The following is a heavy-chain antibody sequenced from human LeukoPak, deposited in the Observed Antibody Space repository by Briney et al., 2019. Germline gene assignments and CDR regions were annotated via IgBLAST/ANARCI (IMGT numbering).Heavy chain of an antibody. CDR3: ARDRLDYGGSYTLDS. CDR2: IIPVLDMA. J-gene: IGHJ4*02. Sequence: ASVKVSCKASGGTFNSYAISWVRQAPGQGLEWVGRIIPVLDMANHAEDFQARVAITADKSTSTAYMELSSLRSEDTAVYYCARDRLDYGGSYTLDSWGQGTLVTVSS. CDR1: GGTFNSYA. V-gene: IGHV1-69*04. D-gene: IGHD4-17*01.